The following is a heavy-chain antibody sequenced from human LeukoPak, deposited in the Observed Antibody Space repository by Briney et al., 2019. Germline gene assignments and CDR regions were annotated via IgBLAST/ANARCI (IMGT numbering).Heavy chain of an antibody. CDR3: ARAGRYFDY. CDR1: GFTFSSYE. J-gene: IGHJ4*02. CDR2: ISSSGSTI. V-gene: IGHV3-48*03. Sequence: GGSLRLSCAASGFTFSSYEMNWVRQAPGKGLEWVSFISSSGSTIYYADPVKGRFTISRDNANNSLYLQMNSLRAEDTAIYYCARAGRYFDYWGQGTLVTVSS.